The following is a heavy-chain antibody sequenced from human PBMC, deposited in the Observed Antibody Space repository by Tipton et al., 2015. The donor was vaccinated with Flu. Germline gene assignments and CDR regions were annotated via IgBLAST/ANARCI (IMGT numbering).Heavy chain of an antibody. CDR1: GDSISSGDFY. V-gene: IGHV4-30-4*01. Sequence: TLSLTCSVSGDSISSGDFYWSWVRQSPGTGLEWLGNTYHSGGASYNPSLSSRISISVDTSKNQFSLKLTSVTAADTAIYYCARALYYFDNPSTFSRADWFDTWGQGTLATVSS. D-gene: IGHD3-22*01. CDR2: TYHSGGA. CDR3: ARALYYFDNPSTFSRADWFDT. J-gene: IGHJ5*02.